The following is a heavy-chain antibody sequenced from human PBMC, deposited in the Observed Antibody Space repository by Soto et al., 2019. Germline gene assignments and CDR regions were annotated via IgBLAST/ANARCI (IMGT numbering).Heavy chain of an antibody. Sequence: SETLSLTCTVYGGSIRSYYWSWIRQPPGEGLEWIGNIYYSGSTNYNPSRKSRVTMSVDMSKNQVSLKLSSVTAADTAVYYCTRVGGYYGDYPNFDYWGKGDMVTV. CDR3: TRVGGYYGDYPNFDY. V-gene: IGHV4-59*01. D-gene: IGHD3-10*01. CDR1: GGSIRSYY. J-gene: IGHJ4*02. CDR2: IYYSGST.